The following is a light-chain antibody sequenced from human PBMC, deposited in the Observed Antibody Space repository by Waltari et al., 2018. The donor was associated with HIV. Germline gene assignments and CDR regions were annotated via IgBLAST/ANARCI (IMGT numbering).Light chain of an antibody. Sequence: SYVLTPPPQVSVAPGQTARVSCGRYHIGGQSVPWYQQKPGQAPVLVVYEDSGRPSGIPGRFSGSNSGNTATLTISGVEAGDEAAYYCQVWDSNSDHVVFGGGTKLTVL. V-gene: IGLV3-21*02. CDR3: QVWDSNSDHVV. CDR2: EDS. CDR1: HIGGQS. J-gene: IGLJ2*01.